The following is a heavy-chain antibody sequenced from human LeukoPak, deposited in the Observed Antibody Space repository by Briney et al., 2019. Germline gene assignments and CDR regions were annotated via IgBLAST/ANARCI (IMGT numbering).Heavy chain of an antibody. Sequence: ASVKVSCKASGYTFTGYYMHWVRQAPGQGREWMGWINPNSGGTNYAQKFQGRVTMTRDTSISTAYMELSRLRSDDTAAYYCARRWSSGCFDYWGQGTLVTVSS. CDR1: GYTFTGYY. V-gene: IGHV1-2*02. J-gene: IGHJ4*02. D-gene: IGHD6-19*01. CDR3: ARRWSSGCFDY. CDR2: INPNSGGT.